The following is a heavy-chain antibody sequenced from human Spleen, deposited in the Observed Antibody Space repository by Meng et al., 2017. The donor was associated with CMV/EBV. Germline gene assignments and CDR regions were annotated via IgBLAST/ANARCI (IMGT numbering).Heavy chain of an antibody. V-gene: IGHV2-5*01. CDR2: IYWNDDK. Sequence: SLTTGGVGVGWVRQPPGKSLEWLALIYWNDDKRYSPSLKSRLTIAKDTSTNQVVLTMTNMDPEDTATYSCVHASIVVVPAAIPWFDPWGQGTLVTVSS. D-gene: IGHD2-2*02. CDR3: VHASIVVVPAAIPWFDP. J-gene: IGHJ5*02. CDR1: SLTTGGVG.